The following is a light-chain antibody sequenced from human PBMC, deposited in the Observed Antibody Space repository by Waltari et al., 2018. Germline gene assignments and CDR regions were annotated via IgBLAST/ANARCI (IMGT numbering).Light chain of an antibody. CDR1: QSFSNY. CDR2: GAS. J-gene: IGKJ4*01. CDR3: QQRSNWPLT. Sequence: DTVLTQSPDTLSLSPGERATLSCRASQSFSNYLAWYQQKPGQAPRLLIYGASNRATGIPARFSGSGSGTDFTLTISSLEPEDFAVYYCQQRSNWPLTFGGGTKVEIK. V-gene: IGKV3-11*01.